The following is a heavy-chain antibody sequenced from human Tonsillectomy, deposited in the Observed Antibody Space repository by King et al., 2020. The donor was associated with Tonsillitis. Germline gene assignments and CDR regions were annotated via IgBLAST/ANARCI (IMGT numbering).Heavy chain of an antibody. CDR1: GFSLSNPRMG. CDR3: ARIKYYYDSSGYGDAFDI. D-gene: IGHD3-22*01. Sequence: HVTLQESGPVLVKPTETLTLTCTVSGFSLSNPRMGVSWIRQPPGKALEWLAHIFSNDEKSYSTSLKSRLTISKDTSKSQVVLTMTNMDPVDTATYYCARIKYYYDSSGYGDAFDIWGQGTMVTVSS. V-gene: IGHV2-26*01. J-gene: IGHJ3*02. CDR2: IFSNDEK.